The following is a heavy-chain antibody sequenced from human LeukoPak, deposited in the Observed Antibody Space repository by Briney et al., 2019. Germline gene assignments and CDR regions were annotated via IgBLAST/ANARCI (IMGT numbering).Heavy chain of an antibody. Sequence: SETLSLTCTVSGGSISSSSYYWGWIRQPPGKGLEWIGSIYYSGSTYYNPSLKSRVTISVDTSKNRFSLKLSSVTAADTAVYYCARRRGYSSSWYEPWGQGTLVTVSS. CDR2: IYYSGST. J-gene: IGHJ5*02. CDR1: GGSISSSSYY. V-gene: IGHV4-39*01. CDR3: ARRRGYSSSWYEP. D-gene: IGHD6-13*01.